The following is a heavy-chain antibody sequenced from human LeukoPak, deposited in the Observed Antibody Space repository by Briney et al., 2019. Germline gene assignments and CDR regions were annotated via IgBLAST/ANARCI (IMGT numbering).Heavy chain of an antibody. Sequence: PSETLSLTCTVSGGSISSYYWSWIRQPPGKELEWIGYIYYSGSTNYNPSLKSRVTMSVDTSKSQFSLKLSSVTAADTAVYYCARARRDMGNWHGFDYWGQGTLVTVSS. J-gene: IGHJ4*02. V-gene: IGHV4-59*01. CDR2: IYYSGST. D-gene: IGHD1-1*01. CDR3: ARARRDMGNWHGFDY. CDR1: GGSISSYY.